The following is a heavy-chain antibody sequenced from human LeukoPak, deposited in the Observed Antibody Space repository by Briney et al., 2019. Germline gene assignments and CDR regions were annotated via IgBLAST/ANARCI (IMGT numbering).Heavy chain of an antibody. J-gene: IGHJ4*02. CDR3: ARAISYGDFTYDY. V-gene: IGHV1-2*02. Sequence: ASVKVSCKASGYTFTGYYMHWVRQAPGQGLEWMGWINPNSGGTNYAQKFQGRVTMTRDTSISTAYMELSRLRSDDTAVYYCARAISYGDFTYDYWGQGTLVTVSS. CDR1: GYTFTGYY. D-gene: IGHD4-17*01. CDR2: INPNSGGT.